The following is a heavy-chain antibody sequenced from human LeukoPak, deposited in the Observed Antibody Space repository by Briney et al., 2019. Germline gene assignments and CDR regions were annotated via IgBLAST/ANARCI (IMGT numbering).Heavy chain of an antibody. Sequence: GGSLRLSCAASGFTFNNFAMSWVRQAPEKGLEWVSAIGGSGAHTYYADSVKGRFTISRDNSKNTLYLQIKDLRAEDTAVYYCAKDLGNYGDYVGWFDPWGQGTLVTVSS. J-gene: IGHJ5*02. CDR2: IGGSGAHT. CDR3: AKDLGNYGDYVGWFDP. CDR1: GFTFNNFA. V-gene: IGHV3-23*01. D-gene: IGHD4-23*01.